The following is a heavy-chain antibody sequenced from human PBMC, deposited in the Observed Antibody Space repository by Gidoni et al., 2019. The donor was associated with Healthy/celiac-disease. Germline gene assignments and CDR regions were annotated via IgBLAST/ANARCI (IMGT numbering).Heavy chain of an antibody. D-gene: IGHD3-10*01. V-gene: IGHV2-5*02. Sequence: QITLKESGPTLVKPTQTLTLTCTFSGFSLSTSGVGVGWIRQPPGKALEWLALIYWDDDKRYSPSLKSRLTITKDTSKNQVVLTMTNMDPVDTATYYCAHRRITMVRGVQTGEGYMDVWGKGTTVTVSS. CDR2: IYWDDDK. CDR3: AHRRITMVRGVQTGEGYMDV. J-gene: IGHJ6*03. CDR1: GFSLSTSGVG.